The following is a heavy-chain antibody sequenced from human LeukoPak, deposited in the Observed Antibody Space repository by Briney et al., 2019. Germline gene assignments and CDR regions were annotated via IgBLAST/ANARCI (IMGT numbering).Heavy chain of an antibody. D-gene: IGHD3-22*01. CDR1: GGTFSSYA. V-gene: IGHV1-69*13. Sequence: ASVKVSFKASGGTFSSYAISWVRQAPGQGLEWMGGIIPIFGTANYAQKFQGRVTITADESTSTAYMELSSLRSEDTAVYYCARHITMIVVVPYYDAFDIWGQGTMVTVSS. CDR3: ARHITMIVVVPYYDAFDI. CDR2: IIPIFGTA. J-gene: IGHJ3*02.